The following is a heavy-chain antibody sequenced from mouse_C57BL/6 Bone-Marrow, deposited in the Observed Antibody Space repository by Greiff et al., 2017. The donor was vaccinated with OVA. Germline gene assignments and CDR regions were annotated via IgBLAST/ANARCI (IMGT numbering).Heavy chain of an antibody. Sequence: LVESGAELVRPGASVKLSCTASGFNIKDDYMHWVKQRPEQGLEWIGWIDPENGDTEYASKFQGKATIPAETSSNTAYLQLSSLTSEDTAVYYCTAYYYGSSYEAWFAYWGQGTLVTVSA. CDR2: IDPENGDT. CDR1: GFNIKDDY. J-gene: IGHJ3*01. V-gene: IGHV14-4*01. CDR3: TAYYYGSSYEAWFAY. D-gene: IGHD1-1*01.